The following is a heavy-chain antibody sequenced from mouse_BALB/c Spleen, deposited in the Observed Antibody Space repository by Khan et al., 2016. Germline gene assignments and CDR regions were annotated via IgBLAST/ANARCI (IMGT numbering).Heavy chain of an antibody. CDR2: INTNTGAP. CDR1: GYTFTNYG. CDR3: ARWYGNYALDY. V-gene: IGHV9-3*02. Sequence: QIQLVQSGPELKKPGETVKISCKASGYTFTNYGVHWVKQAPGKGLKWMGWINTNTGAPTYAEEFKGRFAFSLETSASTAFWQIDNLKNEDTATYFCARWYGNYALDYWGQGTSVTVSS. D-gene: IGHD2-10*02. J-gene: IGHJ4*01.